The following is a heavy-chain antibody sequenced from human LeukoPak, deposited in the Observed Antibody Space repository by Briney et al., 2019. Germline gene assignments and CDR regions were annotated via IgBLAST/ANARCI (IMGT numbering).Heavy chain of an antibody. V-gene: IGHV1-18*01. CDR2: INNYSGTT. Sequence: ASVKVSCKTSGYTFTTYGISWVRQAPGQGLEWMGWINNYSGTTSYAQKFQGRFTLTRDTSTSTAYMELRSLRSDDTAVYFCARRRITMVRGVTVNWFDPWGQGTLVIVSS. D-gene: IGHD3-10*01. CDR3: ARRRITMVRGVTVNWFDP. CDR1: GYTFTTYG. J-gene: IGHJ5*02.